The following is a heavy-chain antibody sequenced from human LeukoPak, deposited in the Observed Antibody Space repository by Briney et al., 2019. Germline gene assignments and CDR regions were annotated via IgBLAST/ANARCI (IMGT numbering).Heavy chain of an antibody. J-gene: IGHJ4*02. CDR3: ARVGAAAGVDY. D-gene: IGHD6-13*01. CDR2: IYYSGST. Sequence: SETLSLTCTVAGGSISSSSHYWGWIRQPPGKGLGWIGYIYYSGSTNYNPSLKSRVTISVDTSKNQFSLKLSSVTAADTAVYYCARVGAAAGVDYWGQGTLVTVSS. CDR1: GGSISSSSHY. V-gene: IGHV4-61*05.